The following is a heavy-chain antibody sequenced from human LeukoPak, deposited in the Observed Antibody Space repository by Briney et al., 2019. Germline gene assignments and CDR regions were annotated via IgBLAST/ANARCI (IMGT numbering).Heavy chain of an antibody. J-gene: IGHJ4*02. CDR2: VSASADST. V-gene: IGHV3-23*01. CDR1: GFMFSSNW. CDR3: APYSPGDY. Sequence: GGSLRLSCAASGFMFSSNWMSWVRQAPGKGLEWVSAVSASADSTYYADSVKGRFIISRDNSKNTLFLQMNSLRAEDTAVYYCAPYSPGDYWGQGTLVTVSS. D-gene: IGHD3-16*01.